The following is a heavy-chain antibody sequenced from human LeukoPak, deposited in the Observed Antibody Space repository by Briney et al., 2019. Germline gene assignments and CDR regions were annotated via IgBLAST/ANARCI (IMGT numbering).Heavy chain of an antibody. D-gene: IGHD3-16*02. CDR2: ISGYGGST. CDR3: AKDRSGSLDFDY. J-gene: IGHJ4*02. Sequence: PGGSLRLSCAASGFTFSTYAMSWVSQAPGKGLEWVAGISGYGGSTYYADSVKGRFTISRDNSKNTLYLQMNSLRAEDTAVYYCAKDRSGSLDFDYWGQGTLVPVSS. V-gene: IGHV3-23*01. CDR1: GFTFSTYA.